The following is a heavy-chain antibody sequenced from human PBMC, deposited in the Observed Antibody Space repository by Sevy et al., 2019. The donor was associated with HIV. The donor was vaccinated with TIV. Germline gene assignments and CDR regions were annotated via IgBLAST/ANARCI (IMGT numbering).Heavy chain of an antibody. CDR3: TRDLYGSGSLYFDH. J-gene: IGHJ4*02. D-gene: IGHD3-3*01. V-gene: IGHV3-49*04. CDR1: GFTFSDYA. Sequence: GGSLRLSCTASGFTFSDYAMSWVRQAPGKGLEWVGFIKTTTYGGTTEYAASVKGRFIISRDDSKNIAYLQMNSLKTEDTAVYYCTRDLYGSGSLYFDHWGQGTLVTVSS. CDR2: IKTTTYGGTT.